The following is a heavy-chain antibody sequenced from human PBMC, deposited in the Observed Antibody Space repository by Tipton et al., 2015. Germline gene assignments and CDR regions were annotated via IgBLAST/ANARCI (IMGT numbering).Heavy chain of an antibody. J-gene: IGHJ4*02. CDR1: GFTFSTYG. V-gene: IGHV3-30*18. D-gene: IGHD1-26*01. Sequence: RSLRLSCAAPGFTFSTYGMQWVRHAPGKGLEWVAGISSDGTAKYYVDSVKGRFSISRDNSENTLYLQMNSLRVEDTAVYYCAKAFQSGGHPPPAFDSWGQGTLVTVSS. CDR3: AKAFQSGGHPPPAFDS. CDR2: ISSDGTAK.